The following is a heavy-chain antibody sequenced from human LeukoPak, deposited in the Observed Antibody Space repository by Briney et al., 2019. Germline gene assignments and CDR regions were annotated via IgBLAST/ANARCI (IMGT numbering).Heavy chain of an antibody. CDR1: GYTFTSYG. CDR2: INPNSGGT. CDR3: ARSLPSSLNWFDP. Sequence: ASVKVSCKASGYTFTSYGISWVRQAPGQGLEWMGWINPNSGGTNYAQKFQGRVTMTRDTSISTAYMELSRLRSDDTAVYYCARSLPSSLNWFDPWGQGTLVTVSS. J-gene: IGHJ5*02. V-gene: IGHV1-2*02.